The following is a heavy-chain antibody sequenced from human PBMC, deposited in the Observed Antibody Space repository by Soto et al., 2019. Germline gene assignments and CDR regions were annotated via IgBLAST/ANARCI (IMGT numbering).Heavy chain of an antibody. CDR1: GYTFSTYY. Sequence: APVKVSCKARGYTFSTYYMHCARQAPGQGYEWMGIINPSGGSTTYAQKFQGRVTMTRDTSTTTVYMELSSLKSEDTAVYYCARYDYNGYYFDYWGQGTLVTVSS. CDR3: ARYDYNGYYFDY. CDR2: INPSGGST. J-gene: IGHJ4*02. V-gene: IGHV1-46*01. D-gene: IGHD4-4*01.